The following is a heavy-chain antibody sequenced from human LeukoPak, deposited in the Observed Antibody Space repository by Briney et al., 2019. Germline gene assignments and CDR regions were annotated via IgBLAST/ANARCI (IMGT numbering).Heavy chain of an antibody. D-gene: IGHD2-15*01. Sequence: SETLSLACTVSGGSISSYYWSWIRQPPGKGLEWIGYIYYSGSTNYNPSLKSRVTISVDTSKNQFSLKLSSVTAADTAVYYCARQVCSGGSCFENWFDPWGQGTLVTVSS. J-gene: IGHJ5*02. V-gene: IGHV4-59*08. CDR1: GGSISSYY. CDR2: IYYSGST. CDR3: ARQVCSGGSCFENWFDP.